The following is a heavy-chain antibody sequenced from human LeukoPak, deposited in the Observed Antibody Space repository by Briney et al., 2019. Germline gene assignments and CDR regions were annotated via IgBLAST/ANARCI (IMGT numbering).Heavy chain of an antibody. Sequence: SQTLSLTCAVSGGSISSGGYSWSWIRQPPGKGLEWIGYIYHSGSTYYNPSLKSRVTISVDRSKNQFSLKLSSVTAADTAVYYCATNLGYCSGGSCYDTRADWYFDLWGRGTLVTVSS. CDR3: ATNLGYCSGGSCYDTRADWYFDL. CDR2: IYHSGST. J-gene: IGHJ2*01. V-gene: IGHV4-30-2*01. D-gene: IGHD2-15*01. CDR1: GGSISSGGYS.